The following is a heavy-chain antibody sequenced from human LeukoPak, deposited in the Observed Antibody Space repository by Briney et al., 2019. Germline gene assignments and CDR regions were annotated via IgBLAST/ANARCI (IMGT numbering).Heavy chain of an antibody. CDR1: GGSISSGSYY. CDR2: IYTSWST. J-gene: IGHJ4*02. V-gene: IGHV4-61*02. CDR3: ARERSGHPLFFDY. Sequence: PSETLSLTCTVSGGSISSGSYYWSWIRQPAGKGLEWIGRIYTSWSTNYNPSLKSRVTISVDTSKNQFSLKLSSVTAADTAVYYCARERSGHPLFFDYWGQGTLVTVSS. D-gene: IGHD2-15*01.